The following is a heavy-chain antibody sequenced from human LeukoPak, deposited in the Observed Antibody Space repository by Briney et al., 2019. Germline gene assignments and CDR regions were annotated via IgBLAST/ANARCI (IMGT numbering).Heavy chain of an antibody. J-gene: IGHJ3*02. CDR3: ARVPERGIAAAGNALDI. CDR2: IYHSGST. D-gene: IGHD6-13*01. V-gene: IGHV4-39*07. CDR1: GGSITTSGYY. Sequence: PSETLSLTCTVSGGSITTSGYYWGWIRQPPGKGLEWIGNIYHSGSTNYNPSLKSRVTISVDKSKNQFSLKLSSVTAADTAVYYCARVPERGIAAAGNALDIWGQGTMVTVSS.